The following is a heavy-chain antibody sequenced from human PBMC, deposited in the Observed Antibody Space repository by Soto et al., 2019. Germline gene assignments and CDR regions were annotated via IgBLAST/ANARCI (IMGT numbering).Heavy chain of an antibody. CDR1: GGSISSYY. CDR3: ARQNLDYDILTGYYYGMDV. V-gene: IGHV4-59*08. D-gene: IGHD3-9*01. Sequence: PSETLSLTCTVSGGSISSYYWSWIRQPPGKGLEWIGYIYYSGSTNYNPSLKSRVTISVDTSKNQFSLKLSSVTAADTAVYYCARQNLDYDILTGYYYGMDVWGQGTTVTVSS. J-gene: IGHJ6*02. CDR2: IYYSGST.